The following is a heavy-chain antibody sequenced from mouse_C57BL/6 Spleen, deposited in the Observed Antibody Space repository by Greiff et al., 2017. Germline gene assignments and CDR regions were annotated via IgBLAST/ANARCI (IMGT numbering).Heavy chain of an antibody. Sequence: LLESGAELVKPGASVKLSCKASGYTFTTYPIHWMKQNPGKGLEWIGNFHPYNGDTKYNEKFKGKATLTVEKSSSTVYLELSRLTSDDAAVYYCARGGVYRWYFDVWGTGTTVTVSS. J-gene: IGHJ1*03. CDR2: FHPYNGDT. CDR1: GYTFTTYP. D-gene: IGHD2-14*01. CDR3: ARGGVYRWYFDV. V-gene: IGHV1-47*01.